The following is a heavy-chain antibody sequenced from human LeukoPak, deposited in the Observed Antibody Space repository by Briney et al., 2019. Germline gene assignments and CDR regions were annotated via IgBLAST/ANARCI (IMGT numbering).Heavy chain of an antibody. V-gene: IGHV5-51*01. Sequence: GESLKISCKGSGSSFTTYWMGWVRQMPGKGLEWMAIIYPGRSNTRYSPSFQGQVTISADKSISTAYLQWSSLKASDTAMYYCARGSGAISWFDPWGQGTLVTVSS. CDR1: GSSFTTYW. CDR3: ARGSGAISWFDP. D-gene: IGHD3-3*01. J-gene: IGHJ5*02. CDR2: IYPGRSNT.